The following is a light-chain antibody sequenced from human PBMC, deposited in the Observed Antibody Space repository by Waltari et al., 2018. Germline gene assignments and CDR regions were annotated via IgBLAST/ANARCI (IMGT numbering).Light chain of an antibody. Sequence: EVVLTQSPGTLSLSPGERATLSCRASQSVGSSYLAWYQQKPGQAPRLLIYDASSRATGIPDRFSGSGSGTDFTLIISRLEPEDFAVYYCQRFGSSHSFGGGTKVEIK. CDR2: DAS. J-gene: IGKJ4*01. CDR3: QRFGSSHS. CDR1: QSVGSSY. V-gene: IGKV3-20*01.